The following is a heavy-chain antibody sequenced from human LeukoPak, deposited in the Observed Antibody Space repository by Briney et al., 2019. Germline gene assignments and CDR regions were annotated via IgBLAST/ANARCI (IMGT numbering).Heavy chain of an antibody. CDR2: ISYDGTIR. Sequence: GGSLRLSCAASGLTFSSYGMHWVRQAPGKGLEWVAVISYDGTIRNYADSVKGRFTISRDNSKNTLYLQMNSLTAEDTALYYCAKGGCSSTTCYLANPWGPGTLVSVSS. J-gene: IGHJ5*02. V-gene: IGHV3-30*18. D-gene: IGHD2-2*01. CDR1: GLTFSSYG. CDR3: AKGGCSSTTCYLANP.